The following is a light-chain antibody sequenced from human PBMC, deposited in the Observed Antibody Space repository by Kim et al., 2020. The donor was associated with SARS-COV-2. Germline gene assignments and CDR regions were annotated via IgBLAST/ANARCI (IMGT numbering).Light chain of an antibody. V-gene: IGLV2-14*03. CDR2: DVS. CDR1: SSDVGGYNY. J-gene: IGLJ3*02. Sequence: QSIPIACTGTSSDVGGYNYVSWYQQHPGKAPKLMIYDVSNRPSGVSNRFSGSKSGNTASLTISGLQAEDEADYYCSSYTSSSTRRVFGGGTQLTVL. CDR3: SSYTSSSTRRV.